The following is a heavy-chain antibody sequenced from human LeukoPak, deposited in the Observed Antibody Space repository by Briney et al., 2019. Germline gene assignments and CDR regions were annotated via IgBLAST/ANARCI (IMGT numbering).Heavy chain of an antibody. CDR3: ARHWEYYDFWSGYLYGAAFDY. V-gene: IGHV4-59*08. CDR1: GGSISSYY. J-gene: IGHJ4*02. CDR2: IYCSGST. D-gene: IGHD3-3*01. Sequence: IPSETLSLTCTVSGGSISSYYWSWIRQPPGKGLEWIGYIYCSGSTNYNPSLKSRVTISVDTSKNQFSLKLSSVTAAGTAVYYCARHWEYYDFWSGYLYGAAFDYWGQGTLVTVSS.